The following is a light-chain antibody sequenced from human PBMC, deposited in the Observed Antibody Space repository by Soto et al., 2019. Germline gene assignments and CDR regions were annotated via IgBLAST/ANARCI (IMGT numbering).Light chain of an antibody. CDR3: QQYNRYST. CDR1: QSISNH. J-gene: IGKJ1*01. Sequence: DIQMTQSPSSLSASVEDRVIITCRASQSISNHLNWYQQKPGKAPKLLIHKASNLESGVPSRFSGSGSGTEFTLTISSLQPDDSATYYCQQYNRYSTFGQGTKVDIK. CDR2: KAS. V-gene: IGKV1-5*03.